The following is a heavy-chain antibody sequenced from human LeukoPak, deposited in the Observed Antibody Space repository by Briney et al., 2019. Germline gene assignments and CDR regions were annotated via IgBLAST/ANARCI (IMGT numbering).Heavy chain of an antibody. J-gene: IGHJ6*03. CDR2: IHYTGTT. D-gene: IGHD1-26*01. Sequence: PSETLSLTCTVSGGSIRSSSYNWGWIRQSPGKGLEWIGSIHYTGTTFYNPSLKSRVTISVDTSKNQFSLKLRSVTAADTAVYYCARTGGSFYFYYYMDVWGKGTTVTVSS. CDR1: GGSIRSSSYN. CDR3: ARTGGSFYFYYYMDV. V-gene: IGHV4-39*07.